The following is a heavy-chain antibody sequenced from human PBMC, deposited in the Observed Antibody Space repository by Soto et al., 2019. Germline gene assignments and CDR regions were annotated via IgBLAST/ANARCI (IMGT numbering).Heavy chain of an antibody. Sequence: ASVKVSCKVSGYTLTELSMHWVRQAPGKGLEWMGGFDPEDGETIYAQKFQGRVTMTEDTSTDTAYMELSSLRSEDTAVYYCATGVLRYFHWSFDLWGRGTMVTVSA. CDR1: GYTLTELS. CDR3: ATGVLRYFHWSFDL. V-gene: IGHV1-24*01. CDR2: FDPEDGET. D-gene: IGHD3-9*01. J-gene: IGHJ2*01.